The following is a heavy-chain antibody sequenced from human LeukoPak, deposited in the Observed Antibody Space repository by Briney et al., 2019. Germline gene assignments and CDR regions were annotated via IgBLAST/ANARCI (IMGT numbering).Heavy chain of an antibody. CDR3: ARWVTTIDY. CDR2: ISSSSSYI. V-gene: IGHV3-21*01. J-gene: IGHJ4*02. D-gene: IGHD2-21*02. Sequence: PGGPLKLSGAASEFTFITKGLTWFRQPQGKGLKWVSSISSSSSYIYYADSVKGRFTISRDNAKNSLYLQMNSLRAEDTAVYYCARWVTTIDYWGQGTLVTVSS. CDR1: EFTFITKG.